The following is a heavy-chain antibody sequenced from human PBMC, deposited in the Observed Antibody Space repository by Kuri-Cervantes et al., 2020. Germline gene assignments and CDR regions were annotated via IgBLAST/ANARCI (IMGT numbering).Heavy chain of an antibody. V-gene: IGHV1-46*01. CDR3: ARWGQYQLPARMVGAFDI. CDR1: GYTFTSYY. D-gene: IGHD2-2*01. J-gene: IGHJ3*02. CDR2: INPSGGST. Sequence: ASVKVSCKASGYTFTSYYMHWVRQAPGQGLEWMGIINPSGGSTSYAQKFQGRVTITRDTSASTAYMELSSLRSEDTAVYYCARWGQYQLPARMVGAFDIWGQGTMVTVSS.